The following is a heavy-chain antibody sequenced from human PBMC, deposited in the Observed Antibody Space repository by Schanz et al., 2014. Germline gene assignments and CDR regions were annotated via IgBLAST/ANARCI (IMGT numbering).Heavy chain of an antibody. D-gene: IGHD3-16*01. J-gene: IGHJ6*02. Sequence: EVQLVESGGGLIHPGGSLRLSCAASGFTFSSYWVHWVRQAPGKGLVWVSRINSDGSTTIYADSVKGRFTISRDDAKNSLYLQMNSLRAEDTALYYCAKDRQNRVNRVGYYYGMDVWGQGTTVTVSS. V-gene: IGHV3-74*01. CDR1: GFTFSSYW. CDR2: INSDGSTT. CDR3: AKDRQNRVNRVGYYYGMDV.